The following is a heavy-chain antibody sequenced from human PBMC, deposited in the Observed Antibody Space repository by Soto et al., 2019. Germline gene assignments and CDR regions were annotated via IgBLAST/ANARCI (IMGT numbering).Heavy chain of an antibody. V-gene: IGHV1-69*13. Sequence: SVKVSCKASGGTFSSYAISWVRQAPGQGLEWMGGIIPIFGTANYAQKFQGRVTITADESTSTAYMELSSLRSEDTAVYYCASGPYSSGWYEYYFDYWGQGTLVTVSS. J-gene: IGHJ4*02. CDR2: IIPIFGTA. CDR3: ASGPYSSGWYEYYFDY. CDR1: GGTFSSYA. D-gene: IGHD6-19*01.